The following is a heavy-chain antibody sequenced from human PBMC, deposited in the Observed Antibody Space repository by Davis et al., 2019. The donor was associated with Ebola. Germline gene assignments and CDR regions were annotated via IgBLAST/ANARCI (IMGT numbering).Heavy chain of an antibody. V-gene: IGHV4-39*01. CDR3: ARSGSGWYRDYYYYYGMDV. CDR2: IYYSGDT. J-gene: IGHJ6*02. D-gene: IGHD6-19*01. Sequence: MPSKTLSLTCTVSGGSISTSSYYWDWIRQPPGKGLEWIGSIYYSGDTYNNPSLKSRVTISVDTSKNQFSLKLSSVTAADTAVYYCARSGSGWYRDYYYYYGMDVWGQGTTVTVSS. CDR1: GGSISTSSYY.